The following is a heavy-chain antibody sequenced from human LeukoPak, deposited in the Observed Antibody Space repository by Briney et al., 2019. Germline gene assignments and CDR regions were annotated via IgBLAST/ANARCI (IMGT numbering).Heavy chain of an antibody. CDR3: AKDRNGDYYYYMDV. CDR1: GITFSSYG. D-gene: IGHD4-17*01. J-gene: IGHJ6*03. CDR2: ISHTGGSP. V-gene: IGHV3-23*01. Sequence: PGGTLRLSCAASGITFSSYGMSWVRQVPGKGLEWVSSISHTGGSPYYADSVKGRFTISRDNSKNTLYLQMNSLRAEDTAVYYCAKDRNGDYYYYMDVWGKGTTVTVSS.